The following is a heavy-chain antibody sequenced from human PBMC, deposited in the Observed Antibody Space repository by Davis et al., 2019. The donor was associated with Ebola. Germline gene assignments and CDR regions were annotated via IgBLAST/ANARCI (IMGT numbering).Heavy chain of an antibody. CDR3: ARDGLGGATSWFDP. V-gene: IGHV1-18*01. Sequence: SVTVSCKASGYTFTRYGISWVRQAPGQGLEWMGWISAYNGNTNYAQKLQGRVTMTTDASTSTAYMELRSLRSDDTAVYYCARDGLGGATSWFDPWGQGTLVTVSS. J-gene: IGHJ5*02. CDR1: GYTFTRYG. D-gene: IGHD1-26*01. CDR2: ISAYNGNT.